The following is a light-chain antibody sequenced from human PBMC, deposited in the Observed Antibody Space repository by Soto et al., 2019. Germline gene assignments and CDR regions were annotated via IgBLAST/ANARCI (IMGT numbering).Light chain of an antibody. CDR3: SSFTTTYSRV. J-gene: IGLJ1*01. CDR2: EVS. Sequence: SALTQPASLSGSPGQSITISCTGTSSDVGGYNYVSLYQQHPGKAPKLMIYEVSNRPSGVSTRFSASKSGNTASLTISGLQADDDADYYCSSFTTTYSRVFGSGTKVTVL. CDR1: SSDVGGYNY. V-gene: IGLV2-14*01.